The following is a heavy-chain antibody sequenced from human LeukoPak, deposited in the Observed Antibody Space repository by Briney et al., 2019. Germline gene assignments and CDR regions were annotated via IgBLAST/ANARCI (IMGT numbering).Heavy chain of an antibody. Sequence: GGSLRLSCAASGFTFSSYAMSWVRQAPGKGREWVSAISGSGGSTYHADSVKGRFTISRDNSKNTLYLQMNRLRAEDTAVYYCARERTYRWLQLRSDAFDIWGQGTMVTVSS. CDR2: ISGSGGST. D-gene: IGHD5-24*01. CDR3: ARERTYRWLQLRSDAFDI. CDR1: GFTFSSYA. V-gene: IGHV3-23*01. J-gene: IGHJ3*02.